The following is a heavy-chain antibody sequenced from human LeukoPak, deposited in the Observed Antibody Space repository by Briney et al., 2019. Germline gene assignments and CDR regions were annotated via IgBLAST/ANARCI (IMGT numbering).Heavy chain of an antibody. CDR1: GGSISSSSYY. CDR3: ARYSSSWYDDFDY. Sequence: PSETLSLTCTVSGGSISSSSYYWGWIRQPPGKGLEWIGSIYYSGSTYYNPSLKSRVTISVDTSKNQFSLKLSSVTAADTAVYYCARYSSSWYDDFDYWGQGTLVTVSS. CDR2: IYYSGST. V-gene: IGHV4-39*01. J-gene: IGHJ4*02. D-gene: IGHD6-13*01.